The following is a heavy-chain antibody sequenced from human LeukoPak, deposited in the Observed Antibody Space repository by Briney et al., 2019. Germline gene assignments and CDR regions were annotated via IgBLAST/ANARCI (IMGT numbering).Heavy chain of an antibody. D-gene: IGHD6-19*01. J-gene: IGHJ4*02. V-gene: IGHV4-34*01. CDR3: ARGPVSSSGFFGY. CDR2: INHSGST. Sequence: SETLSLTCAVYGGSFSGYYWSWIRQPPGKGLEWIGEINHSGSTNYNPSLKSRVTISVDTSKNQFSLKLSSVTAADTAVYYCARGPVSSSGFFGYWGQGTLVTVSS. CDR1: GGSFSGYY.